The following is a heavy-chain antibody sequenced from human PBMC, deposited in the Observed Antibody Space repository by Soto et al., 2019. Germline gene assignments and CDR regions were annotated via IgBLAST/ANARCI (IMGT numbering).Heavy chain of an antibody. J-gene: IGHJ4*02. CDR3: TRSAISPYGGLIGPFDY. V-gene: IGHV1-3*05. D-gene: IGHD3-16*02. Sequence: QVQLAQSGAEERKPGASVKVSCEATGYTFTAYAMHWVRQAPGQRLEWMGWINPANGNTKYSQKFQGRXTXPXXTSANTVYMELNSLTSEDTAMYYCTRSAISPYGGLIGPFDYWGQGNLVTVSS. CDR2: INPANGNT. CDR1: GYTFTAYA.